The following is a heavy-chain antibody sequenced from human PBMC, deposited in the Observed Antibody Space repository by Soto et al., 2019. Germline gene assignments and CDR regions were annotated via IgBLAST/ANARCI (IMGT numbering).Heavy chain of an antibody. Sequence: GGSLRLSCAASGFTFSGYAMSWVRQAPGKGLEWVSAISGSGGSTYYADSVKGRFTISRDNSKNTLYLQMNSLRAEDTAVYYCANWPDYYDSSGYYYVCYWGQGTLVTVS. CDR3: ANWPDYYDSSGYYYVCY. CDR2: ISGSGGST. J-gene: IGHJ4*02. D-gene: IGHD3-22*01. CDR1: GFTFSGYA. V-gene: IGHV3-23*01.